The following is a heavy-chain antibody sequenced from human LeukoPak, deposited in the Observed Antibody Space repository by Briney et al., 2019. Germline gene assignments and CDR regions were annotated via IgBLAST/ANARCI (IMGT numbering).Heavy chain of an antibody. CDR2: IYSGGST. CDR3: ARDLLQSSWPNCFDP. CDR1: GGSISSYY. D-gene: IGHD2-2*01. Sequence: SETLSLTCTVSGGSISSYYWTWIRQPAGKGLEWIGRIYSGGSTNYNPSLKSRVTMSVDTSKNQFFLKLSSVTAADTAMYYCARDLLQSSWPNCFDPWGQGTLVTVSS. J-gene: IGHJ5*02. V-gene: IGHV4-4*07.